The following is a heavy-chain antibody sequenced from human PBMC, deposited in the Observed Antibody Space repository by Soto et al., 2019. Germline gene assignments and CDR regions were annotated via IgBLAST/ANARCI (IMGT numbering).Heavy chain of an antibody. D-gene: IGHD1-26*01. CDR3: ARGGGATGGGAFDY. V-gene: IGHV4-59*12. CDR1: GGSISSYY. J-gene: IGHJ4*02. Sequence: QVQLQESGPGLVKPSETLSLTCTVSGGSISSYYWSWIRQPPGKGLEWIGYIYYSGTTNYNPSLKSRVTISLDTSQNQFSLKLSSVTAADTAVYYCARGGGATGGGAFDYWGQGTLVTVSS. CDR2: IYYSGTT.